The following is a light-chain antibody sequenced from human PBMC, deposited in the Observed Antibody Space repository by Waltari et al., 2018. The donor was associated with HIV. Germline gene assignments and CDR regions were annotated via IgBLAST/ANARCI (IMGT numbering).Light chain of an antibody. CDR2: EVN. CDR3: FSYAGSRDYV. J-gene: IGLJ1*01. Sequence: QSAPTQPPSASGSPGQSVTISCTGTSSDIGGYKYVSWYQQHPGKAPKLIIYEVNKRPSGVPDRFPGSKSGNTASLTVSGLQAEDEADYYCFSYAGSRDYVFGTGTKVTVL. CDR1: SSDIGGYKY. V-gene: IGLV2-8*01.